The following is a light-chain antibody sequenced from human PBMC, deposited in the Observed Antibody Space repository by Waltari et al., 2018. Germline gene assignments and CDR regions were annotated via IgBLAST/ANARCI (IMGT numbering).Light chain of an antibody. V-gene: IGKV1-5*03. CDR1: QSISSL. J-gene: IGKJ4*01. CDR2: KAS. Sequence: DIQMTQSPSTLSAYVGDRVSITCRASQSISSLLAWYQQKPGKVPKLLIYKASSLERGVPSRFSGSGSGTEFTLTISSLQPDDFATYYCQQYNSYPVTFGGGTKMEIK. CDR3: QQYNSYPVT.